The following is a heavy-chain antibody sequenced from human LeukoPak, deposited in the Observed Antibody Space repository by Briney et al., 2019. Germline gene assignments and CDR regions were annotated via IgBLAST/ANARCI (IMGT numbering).Heavy chain of an antibody. CDR1: GFTFSSYD. D-gene: IGHD1-26*01. CDR2: ISGSSTYI. V-gene: IGHV3-21*01. J-gene: IGHJ3*02. CDR3: ARDLWELLLSGTGDAFDI. Sequence: GGSLRLSCAASGFTFSSYDMTWVRQAPGKGLEWVSSISGSSTYIYYADSVKGRFTISRDNAKNSLFLQMNSLRAEDTAVYYCARDLWELLLSGTGDAFDIWGQGTMVTVSS.